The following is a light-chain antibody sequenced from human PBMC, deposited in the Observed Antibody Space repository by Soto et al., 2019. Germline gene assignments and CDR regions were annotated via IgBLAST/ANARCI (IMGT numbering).Light chain of an antibody. Sequence: QAVLTQPPSVSAAPGQKVTVSCSGSSSNIGNNHVSWYQHLPGTAPKVLIYDNNKRPSGIPDRFSGSKSATSATMDITGLQTGDEADYYCGSWDRSLRGWVFGGGTKLTVL. V-gene: IGLV1-51*01. CDR2: DNN. CDR1: SSNIGNNH. J-gene: IGLJ3*02. CDR3: GSWDRSLRGWV.